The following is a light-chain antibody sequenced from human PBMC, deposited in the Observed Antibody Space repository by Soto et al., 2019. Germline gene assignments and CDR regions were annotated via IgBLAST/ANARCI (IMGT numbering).Light chain of an antibody. CDR1: QSVSSSY. CDR2: GAS. CDR3: HQYDSAHLT. Sequence: EIVLTQSPGTLSLSPGERATLSCRASQSVSSSYLAWYQQKPGQAPRLLIYGASSRATGIPDRFSGSGSGTDFTLTISRLEPEDFAVYYCHQYDSAHLTFGGGTKVEIK. V-gene: IGKV3-20*01. J-gene: IGKJ4*01.